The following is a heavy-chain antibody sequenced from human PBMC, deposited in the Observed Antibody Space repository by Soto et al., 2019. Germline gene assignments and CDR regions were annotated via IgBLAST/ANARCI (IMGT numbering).Heavy chain of an antibody. J-gene: IGHJ4*02. V-gene: IGHV4-39*01. CDR1: GGSISSSSYY. Sequence: QLQLQEAGPGLVKPSETLSLTCTVSGGSISSSSYYWGWIRQPPGKGLEWIGSIYYSGSTYYNPSLKSRVTISVDTSKNQFCLKLSSVTAADTAVYYCARGRLTGTTPFVDYWGQGTLVTVSS. D-gene: IGHD1-7*01. CDR2: IYYSGST. CDR3: ARGRLTGTTPFVDY.